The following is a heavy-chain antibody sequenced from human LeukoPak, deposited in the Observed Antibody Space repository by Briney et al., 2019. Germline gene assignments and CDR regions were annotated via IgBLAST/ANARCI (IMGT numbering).Heavy chain of an antibody. D-gene: IGHD2-2*01. CDR3: ARYPAAISSTRYFYMDV. V-gene: IGHV3-7*01. J-gene: IGHJ6*03. Sequence: GGSLRLSCAASGFTFTRHWMSWVRQAPGKGPEWVANIKQDGSDKHYVESVKGRFTISRDNAKNSLYLQMNSLRAEDTAVYYCARYPAAISSTRYFYMDVWGKGTTVTVSS. CDR2: IKQDGSDK. CDR1: GFTFTRHW.